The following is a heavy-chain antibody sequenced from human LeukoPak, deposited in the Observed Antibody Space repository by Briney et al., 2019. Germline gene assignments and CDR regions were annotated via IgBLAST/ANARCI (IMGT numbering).Heavy chain of an antibody. CDR3: ARSKNGYDYFFDY. D-gene: IGHD5-12*01. V-gene: IGHV1-2*02. Sequence: ASVKVSCEATGYTFTGYSMHLLRQAPGQGLEWMGWINPNSGGTNFAQKFQGRVTMTRDTSISTACMELSRLRSDDTAVYYCARSKNGYDYFFDYWGQGTLVTVSS. CDR2: INPNSGGT. J-gene: IGHJ4*02. CDR1: GYTFTGYS.